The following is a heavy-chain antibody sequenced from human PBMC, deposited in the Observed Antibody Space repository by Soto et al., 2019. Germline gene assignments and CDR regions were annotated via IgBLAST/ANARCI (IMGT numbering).Heavy chain of an antibody. D-gene: IGHD1-1*01. V-gene: IGHV1-2*04. J-gene: IGHJ5*02. CDR2: IDPNSGAT. CDR1: GYTFTGYY. Sequence: ASVKVSCKAFGYTFTGYYIHWVRQAPGQGLEWMAYIDPNSGATKYAQKFQGLVTLTRDTSIRTAYMELTSLRSDDTAVYYCARGGGTIFAPLPRGQGTLVTVYS. CDR3: ARGGGTIFAPLP.